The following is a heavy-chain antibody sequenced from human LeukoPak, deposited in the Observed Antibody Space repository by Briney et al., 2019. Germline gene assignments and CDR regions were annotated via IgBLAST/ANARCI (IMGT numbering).Heavy chain of an antibody. V-gene: IGHV4-59*12. CDR3: ARGIRRGIYYYYYYMDV. Sequence: SETLSLTCAVYGGSFSGYYWSWIRQPPGKGLEWIGYIYYSGSTNYNPSLKSRVTISLDTSKNQFSLKLSSVTAADTAVYYCARGIRRGIYYYYYYMDVWGKGTTVTVSS. CDR2: IYYSGST. J-gene: IGHJ6*03. D-gene: IGHD1-26*01. CDR1: GGSFSGYY.